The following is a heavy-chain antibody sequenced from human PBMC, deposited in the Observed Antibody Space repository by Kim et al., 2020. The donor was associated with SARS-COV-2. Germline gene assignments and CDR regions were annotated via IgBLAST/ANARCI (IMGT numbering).Heavy chain of an antibody. V-gene: IGHV4-59*13. CDR1: GGSISSYH. CDR2: IYNSGST. CDR3: AREPRTEGTSFFGSENYYLYYFAL. D-gene: IGHD3-10*01. J-gene: IGHJ4*02. Sequence: SETLSLTCTVSGGSISSYHWNWIRQSPGRGLEWIGNIYNSGSTYYNPSLKSRVTISIDTSKNQFSLKLSSVTAADTAVYYCAREPRTEGTSFFGSENYYLYYFALWGQGTLVTVSS.